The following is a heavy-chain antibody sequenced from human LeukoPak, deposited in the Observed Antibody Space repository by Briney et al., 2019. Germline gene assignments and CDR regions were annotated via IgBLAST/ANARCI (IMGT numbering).Heavy chain of an antibody. Sequence: GGSLRLSCAASGFTFSTYWMSWVRQAPGKGLEWVANIKQDGSEKYYVDSVKGRFSLSRDNAKNSLYLQMNSLRAEDTAVYYCARGSEYSSPLWYFDYWGQGTLVTVSS. CDR1: GFTFSTYW. CDR3: ARGSEYSSPLWYFDY. J-gene: IGHJ4*02. D-gene: IGHD6-6*01. V-gene: IGHV3-7*01. CDR2: IKQDGSEK.